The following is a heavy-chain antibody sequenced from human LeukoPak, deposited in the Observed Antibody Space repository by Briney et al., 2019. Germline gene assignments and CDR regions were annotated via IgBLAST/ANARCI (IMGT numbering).Heavy chain of an antibody. J-gene: IGHJ4*02. CDR1: GFTISSDA. CDR3: AKRRSRNTGPFDY. CDR2: ISGSNT. D-gene: IGHD5-18*01. Sequence: PGGSLRLSCAASGFTISSDALTWVRLAPGKGLECVSGISGSNTYYAESVKGRFTISRDDSNNMLYLQMNGLRAEDTAVYYCAKRRSRNTGPFDYWGQGTLVTVSP. V-gene: IGHV3-23*01.